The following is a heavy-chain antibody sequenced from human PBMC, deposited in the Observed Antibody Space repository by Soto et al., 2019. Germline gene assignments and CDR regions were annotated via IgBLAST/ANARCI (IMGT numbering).Heavy chain of an antibody. Sequence: GGSLRLSCAAPGFTFNSYTMAWVRQAPGKGLEWVSSISGSGGSPSYADSVQGRFTISRDNSRNTISLQMNSLRAKDTATYYYAKARCTGNSCYVPDYWGHGSLVTVSS. CDR2: ISGSGGSP. CDR3: AKARCTGNSCYVPDY. V-gene: IGHV3-23*01. J-gene: IGHJ4*01. CDR1: GFTFNSYT. D-gene: IGHD2-8*02.